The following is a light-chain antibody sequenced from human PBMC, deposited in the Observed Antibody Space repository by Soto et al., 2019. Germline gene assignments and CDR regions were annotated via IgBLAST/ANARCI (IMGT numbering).Light chain of an antibody. CDR1: QSISNW. V-gene: IGKV1-5*03. J-gene: IGKJ2*01. CDR3: QQYNSYCYT. CDR2: KAS. Sequence: DIQMTQSPSTLSASVGDRVTITCRASQSISNWLAWYQQKPGKATKLLIYKASTLESGVPSRFSGSGSGTEFTLTISSLQPDDFATYFCQQYNSYCYTFGQGTKLDIK.